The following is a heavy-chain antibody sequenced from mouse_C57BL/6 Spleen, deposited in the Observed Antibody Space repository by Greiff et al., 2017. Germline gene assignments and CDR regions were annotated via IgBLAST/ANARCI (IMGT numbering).Heavy chain of an antibody. V-gene: IGHV5-17*01. CDR2: ISSGSSTI. CDR1: GFTFSDYG. Sequence: EVKLVESGGGLVKPGGSLKLSCAASGFTFSDYGMHWVRQAPEKGLEWVAYISSGSSTIYYADTVKGRFTISRDNAKNTLFLQMTSLRSEDTAMYYCARGGHYGSSYYYAMDYWGQGTSVTVSS. J-gene: IGHJ4*01. D-gene: IGHD1-1*01. CDR3: ARGGHYGSSYYYAMDY.